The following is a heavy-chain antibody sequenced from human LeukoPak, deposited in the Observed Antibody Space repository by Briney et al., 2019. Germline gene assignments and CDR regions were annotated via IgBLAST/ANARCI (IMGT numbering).Heavy chain of an antibody. V-gene: IGHV3-23*01. J-gene: IGHJ4*02. CDR1: GFTFSAYA. Sequence: GGSLRLSCAASGFTFSAYALSWVRQAPGKGLEWVSFISASGDLTYYADSVRGRFTISRDNYRNTLFLQMDSLRAEDTAVYYCARDFRNAGDYWGQGTLVTVSS. CDR3: ARDFRNAGDY. D-gene: IGHD1-14*01. CDR2: ISASGDLT.